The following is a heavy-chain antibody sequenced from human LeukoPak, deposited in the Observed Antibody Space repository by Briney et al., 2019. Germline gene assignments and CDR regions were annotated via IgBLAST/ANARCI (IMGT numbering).Heavy chain of an antibody. J-gene: IGHJ4*02. CDR2: IIPIFGTA. V-gene: IGHV1-69*13. CDR3: ARAPGYDILTGSPD. CDR1: GGTFSSYA. Sequence: SVKVSCKASGGTFSSYAISWVRQAPGQGLEWMGGIIPIFGTANYAQKFQGRVTITADESTSIAYMELSSLRSEDTAVYYCARAPGYDILTGSPDWGQGTLVTVSS. D-gene: IGHD3-9*01.